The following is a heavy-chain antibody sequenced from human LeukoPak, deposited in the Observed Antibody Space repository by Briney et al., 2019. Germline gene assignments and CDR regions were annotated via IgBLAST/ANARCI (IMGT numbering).Heavy chain of an antibody. CDR3: ARSPSYFGSARYYFDS. CDR1: GFTFSNYA. V-gene: IGHV3-64*01. Sequence: GGSLTLSCAASGFTFSNYAMHWVRHAPWQGLEYVSAISASASSTYYANSVKGRFTFSSDNSKNTLYLQVGSLTVEDMAVYYCARSPSYFGSARYYFDSWGRGTLVTVSS. J-gene: IGHJ4*02. D-gene: IGHD3-10*01. CDR2: ISASASST.